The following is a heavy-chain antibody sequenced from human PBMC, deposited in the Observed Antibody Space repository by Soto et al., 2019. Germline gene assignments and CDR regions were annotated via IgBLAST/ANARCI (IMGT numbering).Heavy chain of an antibody. J-gene: IGHJ4*02. D-gene: IGHD3-22*01. CDR1: GFSLSTSGMC. CDR3: ARIGYDSSGYQRWYFDY. Sequence: PTLVNPTQTLTLTCTFSGFSLSTSGMCVSWIRQPPGKALEWLALIDWDDDKYYSTSLKTRLTISKDTSKNQVVLTMTNMDPVDTATYYCARIGYDSSGYQRWYFDYWGQGTLVTVSS. V-gene: IGHV2-70*01. CDR2: IDWDDDK.